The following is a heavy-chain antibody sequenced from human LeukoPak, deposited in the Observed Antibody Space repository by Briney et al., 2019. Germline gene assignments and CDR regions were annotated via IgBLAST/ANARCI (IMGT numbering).Heavy chain of an antibody. J-gene: IGHJ4*02. Sequence: SETLSLTCAVYGGSFSGYYWSWIRQPPGKGLEWIGEINHSGSTNYTPSLKSRVTISVDTSKNQFSLKLSSVTAADTAVYYCARAISGWPASDYWGQGTLVTVSS. CDR1: GGSFSGYY. CDR2: INHSGST. CDR3: ARAISGWPASDY. V-gene: IGHV4-34*01. D-gene: IGHD6-19*01.